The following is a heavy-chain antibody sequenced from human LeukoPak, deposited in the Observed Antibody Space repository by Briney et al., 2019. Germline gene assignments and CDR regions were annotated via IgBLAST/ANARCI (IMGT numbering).Heavy chain of an antibody. CDR2: IIPIFGTA. V-gene: IGHV1-69*05. D-gene: IGHD6-19*01. Sequence: GASVKVSCKASGGTFSSYAISWVRQAPGQGLEWMVRIIPIFGTANYAQKFQGRVTITTDESTSTAYMELSSLRSEDTAVYYCARSSGWYLFGRDAFDIWGQGTMVTVSS. J-gene: IGHJ3*02. CDR3: ARSSGWYLFGRDAFDI. CDR1: GGTFSSYA.